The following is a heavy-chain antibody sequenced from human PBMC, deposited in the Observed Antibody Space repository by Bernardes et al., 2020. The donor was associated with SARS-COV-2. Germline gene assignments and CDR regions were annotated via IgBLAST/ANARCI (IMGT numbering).Heavy chain of an antibody. J-gene: IGHJ3*02. V-gene: IGHV3-23*01. CDR2: ISGSGDTT. CDR1: GFTFNNYA. Sequence: GGSLRLSCVASGFTFNNYAMSWVRQAPGKGLEWVSGISGSGDTTNYADSVEGRFTISRDNSKNTLYLQMSSLKAEDTAVYYCARSQTSDDYDRAFDIWGQGTMVTVSS. D-gene: IGHD4-17*01. CDR3: ARSQTSDDYDRAFDI.